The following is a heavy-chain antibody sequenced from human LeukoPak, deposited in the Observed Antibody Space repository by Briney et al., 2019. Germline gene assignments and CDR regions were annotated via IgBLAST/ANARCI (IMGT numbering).Heavy chain of an antibody. CDR1: GYIFPSYW. CDR2: IYPGDSDT. D-gene: IGHD3-16*01. J-gene: IGHJ4*02. V-gene: IGHV5-51*01. Sequence: GESLNISCKGSGYIFPSYWIGWVRQMPGKGLEWMGIIYPGDSDTRYSPSFQGQVTIQADNSISTAYLQWSSLKASDPAMYYGARLRGLHYFDYWGQGTLVTVSS. CDR3: ARLRGLHYFDY.